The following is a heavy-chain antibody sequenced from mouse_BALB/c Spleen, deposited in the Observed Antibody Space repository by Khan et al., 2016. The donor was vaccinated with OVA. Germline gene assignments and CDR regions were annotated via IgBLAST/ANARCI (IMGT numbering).Heavy chain of an antibody. D-gene: IGHD3-1*01. CDR2: ISYDGSD. Sequence: EVQLQESGPGLVKPSQFLSLTCSVTGYSITSGYYWNWIRQFPGNKLEWMGYISYDGSDNCNPSLKNRFSITRDTSKNQFFLRLKSWTTEDTATCYCARGTRATYYFDYWGQGASLTVYS. J-gene: IGHJ2*03. CDR3: ARGTRATYYFDY. V-gene: IGHV3-6*02. CDR1: GYSITSGYY.